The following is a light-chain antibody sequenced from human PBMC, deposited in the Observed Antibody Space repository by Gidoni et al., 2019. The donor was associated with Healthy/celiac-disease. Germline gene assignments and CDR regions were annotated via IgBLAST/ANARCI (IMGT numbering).Light chain of an antibody. J-gene: IGKJ3*01. CDR3: QQSYSTPLT. V-gene: IGKV1-39*01. Sequence: DIQMTQSPSSLSASVGDRVTITCRASQGISSDLNWYQQKPGKAPKLLIYAASSLQSGVPSRFSGSGSGTDFTLTISSLQPEDFATYYCQQSYSTPLTFGAGTKVDIK. CDR2: AAS. CDR1: QGISSD.